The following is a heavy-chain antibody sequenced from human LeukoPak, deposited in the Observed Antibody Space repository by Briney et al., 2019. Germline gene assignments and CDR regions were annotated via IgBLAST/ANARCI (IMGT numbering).Heavy chain of an antibody. CDR2: INHSGST. CDR3: ARVPRYYDFWSGYYTSSAYYYYYMDV. Sequence: SETLSLTCAVYGGSFSGYYWSWIRQPPGKGLEWIGEINHSGSTNYNPSLKSRVTISVDTSKNQFSLKLSSVTAADTAVYYCARVPRYYDFWSGYYTSSAYYYYYMDVWGKGTTVTVSS. D-gene: IGHD3-3*01. CDR1: GGSFSGYY. V-gene: IGHV4-34*01. J-gene: IGHJ6*03.